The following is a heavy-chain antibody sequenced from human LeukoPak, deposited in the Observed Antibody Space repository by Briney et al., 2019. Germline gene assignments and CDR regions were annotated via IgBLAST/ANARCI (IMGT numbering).Heavy chain of an antibody. J-gene: IGHJ4*02. CDR2: INHSGST. Sequence: SETLSLTCAVYGGSFSGYYWSWIRQPPGKGLEWLGEINHSGSTNYNPSLKRRVTISVDTSKNQFSLKLSSVTAADTAVYYCAIRRGYCSGGRSCYLHWGQGTLVTVSS. V-gene: IGHV4-34*01. CDR3: AIRRGYCSGGRSCYLH. CDR1: GGSFSGYY. D-gene: IGHD2-15*01.